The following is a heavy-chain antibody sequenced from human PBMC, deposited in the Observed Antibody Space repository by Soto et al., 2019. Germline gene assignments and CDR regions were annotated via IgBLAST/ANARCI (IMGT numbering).Heavy chain of an antibody. D-gene: IGHD4-17*01. CDR3: SRHPPSPTVGHDY. Sequence: SETLSLTCAVSGGSISSGGYSWSWIRQPPGKGLEWIGYIYHSGSTYYNPSLKNRVTISVDRSKNQFSLKLSSVTAADTAVYYCSRHPPSPTVGHDYWGQGTLVTVSS. CDR1: GGSISSGGYS. J-gene: IGHJ4*02. CDR2: IYHSGST. V-gene: IGHV4-30-2*01.